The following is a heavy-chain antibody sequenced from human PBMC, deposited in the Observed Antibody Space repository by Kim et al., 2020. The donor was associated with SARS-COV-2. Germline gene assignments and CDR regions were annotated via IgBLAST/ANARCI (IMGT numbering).Heavy chain of an antibody. Sequence: KYYVDSGKCRLTIARDNAKNSLYLKMNSLRAEDTAVYYCAGGLFRYYGMDVWGQGTTVTVSS. J-gene: IGHJ6*02. CDR2: K. CDR3: AGGLFRYYGMDV. V-gene: IGHV3-7*04.